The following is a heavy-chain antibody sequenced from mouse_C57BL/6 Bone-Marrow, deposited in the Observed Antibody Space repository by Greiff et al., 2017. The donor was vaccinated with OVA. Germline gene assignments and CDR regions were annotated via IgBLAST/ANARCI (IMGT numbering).Heavy chain of an antibody. D-gene: IGHD2-4*01. J-gene: IGHJ3*01. CDR1: GYTFTSYW. V-gene: IGHV1-74*01. Sequence: VQLQQSGAELVKPGASVKVSCKASGYTFTSYWMHWVKQRPGQGLEWIGRIYPSDSDTNYNQKFKGKATLTVDKSSSTAYMQLSSLTSEDSAVYYCAIAYDYDAWFAYWGQGTLVTVSA. CDR3: AIAYDYDAWFAY. CDR2: IYPSDSDT.